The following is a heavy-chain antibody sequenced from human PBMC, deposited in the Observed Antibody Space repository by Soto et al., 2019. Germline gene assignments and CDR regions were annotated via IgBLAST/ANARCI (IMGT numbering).Heavy chain of an antibody. V-gene: IGHV4-34*01. Sequence: SETLSLTCAVYGGSFSGYYWSWIRQPPGKGLEWIGEINHSGSTNYNPSLKSRVTISVDTSKNQFSLKLSSVTAADTAVYYCARLAREYYYMDVWGKGTTVTVSS. J-gene: IGHJ6*03. D-gene: IGHD1-26*01. CDR2: INHSGST. CDR1: GGSFSGYY. CDR3: ARLAREYYYMDV.